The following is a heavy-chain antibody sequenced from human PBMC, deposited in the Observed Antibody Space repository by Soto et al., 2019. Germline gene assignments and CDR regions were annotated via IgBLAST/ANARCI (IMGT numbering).Heavy chain of an antibody. Sequence: SETLSLTCSVSGGSISSRSYSWGWIRQPPGKGLEWIGTIYYSENTYYNPSLKSRVTISVDRSKNQFSLKLSSVTAADTAVYYCARVAVAGTRVDYWGQGTLVTVSS. CDR1: GGSISSRSYS. V-gene: IGHV4-39*07. CDR3: ARVAVAGTRVDY. CDR2: IYYSENT. D-gene: IGHD6-19*01. J-gene: IGHJ4*02.